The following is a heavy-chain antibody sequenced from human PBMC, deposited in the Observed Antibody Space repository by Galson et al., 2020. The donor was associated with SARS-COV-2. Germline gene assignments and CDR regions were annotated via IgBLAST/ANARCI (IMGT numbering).Heavy chain of an antibody. CDR2: INPSGGST. CDR3: ARAGWGHCISSTCYAEYYYYYMDV. J-gene: IGHJ6*03. V-gene: IGHV1-46*01. D-gene: IGHD2-2*01. Sequence: ASVKVSCKASGYTFTSYYMHWVRQAPGQGLEWMGIINPSGGSTSYAQKFQGRVTMTRDTSTSTVYMELSSLTSEDTAVYYCARAGWGHCISSTCYAEYYYYYMDVWGKGTTVTVSS. CDR1: GYTFTSYY.